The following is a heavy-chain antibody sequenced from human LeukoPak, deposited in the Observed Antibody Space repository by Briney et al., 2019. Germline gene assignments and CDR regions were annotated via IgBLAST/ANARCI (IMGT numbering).Heavy chain of an antibody. J-gene: IGHJ4*02. CDR1: GGSISSGDYY. V-gene: IGHV4-30-4*01. D-gene: IGHD3-9*01. Sequence: SETLSLTCTVSGGSISSGDYYWSWIRQPPGKGLEWIGYIYYSGSTYYNPSLKSRVTISVDTSKNQFSLKLSSVTAADTAVYYCARVGPYNLRYFDWLLLDYWGQGTLVTVSS. CDR2: IYYSGST. CDR3: ARVGPYNLRYFDWLLLDY.